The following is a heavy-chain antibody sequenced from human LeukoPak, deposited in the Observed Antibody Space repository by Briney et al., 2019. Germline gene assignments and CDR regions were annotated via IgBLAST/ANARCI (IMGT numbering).Heavy chain of an antibody. CDR1: GFTFSSYS. D-gene: IGHD4-17*01. CDR2: ISSSSSYI. CDR3: AREGGTVTTGDYFDY. V-gene: IGHV3-21*01. Sequence: PGGSLRLSCAASGFTFSSYSMNWVRQAPGKGLEWVSSISSSSSYIYYADSVKGRFTISRDNAKNSLYLQMNSLRAEDTAVYYCAREGGTVTTGDYFDYWGQGTLVTVSS. J-gene: IGHJ4*02.